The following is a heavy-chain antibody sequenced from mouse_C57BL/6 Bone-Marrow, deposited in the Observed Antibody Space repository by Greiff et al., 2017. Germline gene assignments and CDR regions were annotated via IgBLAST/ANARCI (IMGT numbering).Heavy chain of an antibody. V-gene: IGHV1-5*01. D-gene: IGHD2-9*01. CDR1: GYTFTSYW. Sequence: EVQLQQSGTVLARPGASVKMSCKTSGYTFTSYWMHWVKQRPGQGLEWIGAIYPGNSDTSYNQKFKGKAKLTAVTSASTAYMELSSLTNENSAVYYCTPLLWLRGDYWGQGTTLTVSS. J-gene: IGHJ2*01. CDR3: TPLLWLRGDY. CDR2: IYPGNSDT.